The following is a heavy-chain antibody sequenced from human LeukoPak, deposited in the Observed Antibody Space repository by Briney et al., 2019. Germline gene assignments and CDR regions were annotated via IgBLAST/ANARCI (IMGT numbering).Heavy chain of an antibody. Sequence: GGSLRLSCAASGFTFSSYWMHWVRQAPGKGLVWVSRINSDGSSTSYADPVKGRFTISRDNAKNTLYLQMNSLRAEDTAVYYCARVSWAFYYQYGMDVWGKGTTVTVSS. D-gene: IGHD3-10*01. CDR3: ARVSWAFYYQYGMDV. CDR1: GFTFSSYW. CDR2: INSDGSST. J-gene: IGHJ6*04. V-gene: IGHV3-74*01.